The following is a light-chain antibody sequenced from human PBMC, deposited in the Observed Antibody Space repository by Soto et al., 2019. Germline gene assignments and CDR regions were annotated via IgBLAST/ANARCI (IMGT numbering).Light chain of an antibody. Sequence: QAVVTQEPSLTVSPGGTVTLTCASSTGTVTSNSHPNWFQQKPGQAPRALIYDTTNKHSWTPARFSGSLLGGKAALTLSDVQPDDEAEYHCVLKYDTFWVFGGGTKLTVL. CDR3: VLKYDTFWV. V-gene: IGLV7-43*01. J-gene: IGLJ3*02. CDR1: TGTVTSNSH. CDR2: DTT.